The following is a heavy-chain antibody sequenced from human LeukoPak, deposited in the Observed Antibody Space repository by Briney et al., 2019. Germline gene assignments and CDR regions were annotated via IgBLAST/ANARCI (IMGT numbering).Heavy chain of an antibody. CDR1: GGSISSYY. J-gene: IGHJ4*02. D-gene: IGHD5-24*01. Sequence: PSETLSLTCTVSGGSISSYYWSWIRQPPGKGLEWVGYIYYSGSTNYNPSLKSRVTISLDTSKKQISLKLSSVTAADTAVYYCARGRDGYKLDFWGQGTLVTVSS. CDR3: ARGRDGYKLDF. CDR2: IYYSGST. V-gene: IGHV4-59*01.